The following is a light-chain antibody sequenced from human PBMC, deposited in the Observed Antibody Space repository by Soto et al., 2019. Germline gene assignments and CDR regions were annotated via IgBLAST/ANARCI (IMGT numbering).Light chain of an antibody. V-gene: IGLV2-14*01. CDR2: EVT. Sequence: QSALTQHASVSGSPGQSITISCTGTSSDIGTYNYVSWYQQSPGKAPKLMIYEVTNRPSGVSNRFSASKSGNTASLTISGLQAEDEADYYCSSYTSTSTLVFGGGTKVTVL. J-gene: IGLJ2*01. CDR3: SSYTSTSTLV. CDR1: SSDIGTYNY.